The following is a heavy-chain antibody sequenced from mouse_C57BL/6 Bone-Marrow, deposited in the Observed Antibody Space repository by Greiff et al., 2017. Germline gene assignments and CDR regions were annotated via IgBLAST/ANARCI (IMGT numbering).Heavy chain of an antibody. Sequence: QVQLQQSGAELARPGASVKLSCKASGYTFTSYGISWVKQRTGQGLEWIGEIYPRRGNTYYNEKFKGKATMTADKYSSTAYMELRSLTSEDSAVYVCARLGYDGYLFAYWGQGTLVTVSA. D-gene: IGHD2-3*01. CDR1: GYTFTSYG. CDR3: ARLGYDGYLFAY. J-gene: IGHJ3*01. V-gene: IGHV1-81*01. CDR2: IYPRRGNT.